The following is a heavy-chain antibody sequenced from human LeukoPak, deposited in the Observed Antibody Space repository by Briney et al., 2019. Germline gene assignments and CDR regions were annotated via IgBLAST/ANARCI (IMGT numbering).Heavy chain of an antibody. V-gene: IGHV4-34*01. CDR1: GGSFSGYY. D-gene: IGHD1-26*01. CDR3: ARRQRSGSYPR. J-gene: IGHJ4*02. Sequence: KPSGTLSLTCAVYGGSFSGYYWSWIRQPPGKGLEWIGEINHSGSTNYNPSLKSRVTISVDTSKNQFSLKLSSVTAADTAVYYCARRQRSGSYPRWGQGTLVTVSS. CDR2: INHSGST.